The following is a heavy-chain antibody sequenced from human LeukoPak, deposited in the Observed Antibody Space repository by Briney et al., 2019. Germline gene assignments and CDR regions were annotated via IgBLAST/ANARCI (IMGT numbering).Heavy chain of an antibody. D-gene: IGHD1-7*01. CDR2: IYYSGST. CDR3: ARLRAVGTSSDY. V-gene: IGHV4-59*08. CDR1: GGSISSYY. Sequence: SETLSLTCTVSGGSISSYYWSWIRQPPGKGLEWIGYIYYSGSTNYNPSLKSRVTILVDMSKNQFSLKLSSVTAADTAVYYCARLRAVGTSSDYWGQGTQVTVSS. J-gene: IGHJ4*02.